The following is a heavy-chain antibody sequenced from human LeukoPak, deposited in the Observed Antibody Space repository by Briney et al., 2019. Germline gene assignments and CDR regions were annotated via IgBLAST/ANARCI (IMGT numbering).Heavy chain of an antibody. CDR3: ARGPTSAIWYYYYMDV. J-gene: IGHJ6*03. D-gene: IGHD3-16*01. CDR1: GGSLSGYY. Sequence: SETLSLTCTVSGGSLSGYYWSWIRQPPGKGLEWIGYIFYSGDTNYNPSLKTRVTISLDTSKNQFSLNLSSETAADTAVYYCARGPTSAIWYYYYMDVWGKGTTVTVSS. CDR2: IFYSGDT. V-gene: IGHV4-59*01.